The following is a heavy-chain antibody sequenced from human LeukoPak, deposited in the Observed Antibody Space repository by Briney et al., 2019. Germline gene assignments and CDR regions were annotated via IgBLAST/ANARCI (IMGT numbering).Heavy chain of an antibody. CDR3: AVEGYYDSSGYYYMRFDP. Sequence: SETLSLTCTVSGGSISSYYWSWIRQPPGKGLEWIGYIYYSGSTNYNPSLKSRVTISVDTSKNQFSLKLSSVTAADTAVYYCAVEGYYDSSGYYYMRFDPWGQGTLVTVSS. V-gene: IGHV4-59*12. CDR2: IYYSGST. D-gene: IGHD3-22*01. CDR1: GGSISSYY. J-gene: IGHJ5*02.